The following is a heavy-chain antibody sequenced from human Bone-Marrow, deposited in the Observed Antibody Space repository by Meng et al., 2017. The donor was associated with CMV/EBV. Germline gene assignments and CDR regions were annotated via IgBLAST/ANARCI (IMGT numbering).Heavy chain of an antibody. CDR2: IYYSGST. J-gene: IGHJ6*02. Sequence: SDTLSLTCSLSGRPISSSSYYWGWIRQPPGKGLEWIGSIYYSGSTYYNPSLKSRVTISVDTSKNQFSLKLSSVTAADTAVYYCARGGGPDGSSWHWCYYYGMDVWGQGTTVTVSS. CDR1: GRPISSSSYY. V-gene: IGHV4-39*07. CDR3: ARGGGPDGSSWHWCYYYGMDV. D-gene: IGHD6-13*01.